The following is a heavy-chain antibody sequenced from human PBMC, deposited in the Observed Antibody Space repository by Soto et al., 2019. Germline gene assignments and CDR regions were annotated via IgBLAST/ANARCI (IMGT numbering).Heavy chain of an antibody. J-gene: IGHJ3*02. CDR2: IWYDGNNK. CDR1: GFIFSSYG. CDR3: ARYIVVVTATYAFDI. V-gene: IGHV3-33*01. D-gene: IGHD2-21*02. Sequence: PGGSLRLSCAASGFIFSSYGMHWVRQAPGKGLEWVAVIWYDGNNKYYADSVKGRFTISRDNSKNTLYLQMNSLRAEDTAVYYCARYIVVVTATYAFDIWGQGTMVTVSS.